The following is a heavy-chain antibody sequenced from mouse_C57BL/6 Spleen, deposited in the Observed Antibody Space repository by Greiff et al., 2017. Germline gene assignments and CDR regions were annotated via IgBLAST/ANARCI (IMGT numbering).Heavy chain of an antibody. CDR2: INPYNGDT. CDR3: ARKEDYDEGYYYAMDY. J-gene: IGHJ4*01. D-gene: IGHD2-4*01. V-gene: IGHV1-20*01. CDR1: GYSFTGYF. Sequence: EVQLQQSGPELVKPGDSVKISCKASGYSFTGYFMNWVMQSHGKSLEWIGRINPYNGDTFYNQKFKGKATLTVDKSSSTAHMELRSLISEDSAVYYCARKEDYDEGYYYAMDYWGQGTSVTVSS.